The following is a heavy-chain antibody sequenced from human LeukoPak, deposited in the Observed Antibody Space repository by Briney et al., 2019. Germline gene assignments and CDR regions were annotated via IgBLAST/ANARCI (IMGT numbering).Heavy chain of an antibody. CDR1: GYTFIGYY. Sequence: ASVKVSCKASGYTFIGYYMHWVRQAPGQGLEWMGWINPNSGGTNYAQKFQGRVTMTRDTSISTAYMDLSRLRSDDTAVYYCARSGTEYSSSRYSLDYWGQGTLVTVSS. J-gene: IGHJ4*02. V-gene: IGHV1-2*02. CDR2: INPNSGGT. D-gene: IGHD6-13*01. CDR3: ARSGTEYSSSRYSLDY.